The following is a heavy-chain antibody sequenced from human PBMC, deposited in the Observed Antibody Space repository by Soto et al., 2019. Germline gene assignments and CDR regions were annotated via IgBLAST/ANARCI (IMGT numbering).Heavy chain of an antibody. D-gene: IGHD5-12*01. J-gene: IGHJ4*02. CDR1: GFPFDNYA. CDR2: ISGGSPKE. V-gene: IGHV3-23*01. Sequence: GGSLRLSCEASGFPFDNYAMSWFRQAPGKGLEWVSAISGGSPKEFYADSVKGRFTISRDNSKNTLYLQMNSLRAEDTAVYYCAKDEPVDIVATTNGYWGQGTLVTVSS. CDR3: AKDEPVDIVATTNGY.